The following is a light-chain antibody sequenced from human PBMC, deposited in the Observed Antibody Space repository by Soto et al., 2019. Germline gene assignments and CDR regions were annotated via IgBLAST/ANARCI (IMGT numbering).Light chain of an antibody. CDR3: QQHYRYSWT. CDR2: AAS. CDR1: QGISSY. J-gene: IGKJ1*01. Sequence: AIRMTQSPSSFSASTGDRVTITCRASQGISSYLAWYQQKPGKAPKLLIYAASTLQSGVPSRFSGSGSGTDFTLTISCLQSEDFATYYCQQHYRYSWTFGQATK. V-gene: IGKV1-8*01.